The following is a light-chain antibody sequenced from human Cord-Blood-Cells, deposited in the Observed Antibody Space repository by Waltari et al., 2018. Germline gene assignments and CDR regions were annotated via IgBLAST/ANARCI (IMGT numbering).Light chain of an antibody. J-gene: IGLJ3*02. V-gene: IGLV2-23*01. CDR3: CSYAGSSTWV. CDR1: SSDVGSYNL. CDR2: EGS. Sequence: QSALTQPASVSGSPGQSITISCTGTSSDVGSYNLVSWYQQHPGKALKLMIYEGSKRHSGVYNRFSGSKSGNTASLTISGLQAEDEADYYCCSYAGSSTWVFGGGTKLTVL.